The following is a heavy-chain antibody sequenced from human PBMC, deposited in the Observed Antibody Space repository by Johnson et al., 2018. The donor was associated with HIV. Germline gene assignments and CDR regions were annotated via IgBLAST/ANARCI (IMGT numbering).Heavy chain of an antibody. CDR3: ARHQAVGYSRCWHGFDI. CDR1: GFTVSSNS. Sequence: VQLVESGGALVQPGGSLRLSCAASGFTVSSNSMTWVRQAPGKGLEWVSLIYRGGSTYYADSVKGRFTISTDNSKNTLYLQMNSLRAEDPAVYYCARHQAVGYSRCWHGFDIWGQGTMVTVSS. CDR2: IYRGGST. V-gene: IGHV3-66*04. J-gene: IGHJ3*02. D-gene: IGHD6-13*01.